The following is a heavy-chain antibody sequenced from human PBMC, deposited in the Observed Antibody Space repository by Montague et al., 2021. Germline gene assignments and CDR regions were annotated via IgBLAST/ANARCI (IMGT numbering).Heavy chain of an antibody. Sequence: SLRLSCAASGFSFGDYTMNWVRQAPGKGLEWVSGISWNSACIDYADSVKGRFTISRDNAKNSMYLQMNSLRAEDTALYYCARDIVRSERDYYYYYGMDVWGQGTTVTVSS. CDR3: ARDIVRSERDYYYYYGMDV. J-gene: IGHJ6*02. CDR1: GFSFGDYT. CDR2: ISWNSACI. V-gene: IGHV3-9*01. D-gene: IGHD6-25*01.